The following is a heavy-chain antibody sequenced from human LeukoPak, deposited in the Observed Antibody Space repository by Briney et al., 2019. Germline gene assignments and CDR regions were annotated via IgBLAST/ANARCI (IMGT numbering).Heavy chain of an antibody. CDR1: GGSISSYY. D-gene: IGHD3-9*01. CDR3: ARQRTAPPIYEYYGMDV. Sequence: SETLSLTCTVSGGSISSYYWSWIRQPPGKGLEWIGEINHSGSTNYNPSLKSRVTISVDTSKNQFSLKLSSVTAADTAVYYCARQRTAPPIYEYYGMDVWGQGTTVTVSS. V-gene: IGHV4-34*01. CDR2: INHSGST. J-gene: IGHJ6*02.